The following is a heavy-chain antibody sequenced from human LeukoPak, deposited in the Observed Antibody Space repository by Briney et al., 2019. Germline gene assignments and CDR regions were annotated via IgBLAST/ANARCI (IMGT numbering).Heavy chain of an antibody. V-gene: IGHV4-61*01. Sequence: SETLSLTCTVSGGSVSRGSYYWSWTRQPPGKGLEWIGYFHHSGTTNYSPSLKSRVTISVDMFKDQFFLNLTSVTAADTAVYYCARGRLGATYWGQGTLVTVSS. D-gene: IGHD1-26*01. CDR3: ARGRLGATY. CDR2: FHHSGTT. J-gene: IGHJ4*02. CDR1: GGSVSRGSYY.